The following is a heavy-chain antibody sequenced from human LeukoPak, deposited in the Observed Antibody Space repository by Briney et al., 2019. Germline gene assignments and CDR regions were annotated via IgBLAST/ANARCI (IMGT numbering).Heavy chain of an antibody. J-gene: IGHJ4*02. Sequence: ASVKVSCTASGYTFTDYYMHWVRQAPGQGLEWMGWINPNSGGTNFAQKFQGRVTMTTDTSISTAYMEVSRLRSDDTAVYYCARDRRVDTATIDYWGQGTLVTVSS. CDR3: ARDRRVDTATIDY. D-gene: IGHD5-18*01. V-gene: IGHV1-2*02. CDR1: GYTFTDYY. CDR2: INPNSGGT.